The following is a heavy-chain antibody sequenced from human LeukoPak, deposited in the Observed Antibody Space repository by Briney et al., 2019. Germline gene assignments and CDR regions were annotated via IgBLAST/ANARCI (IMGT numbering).Heavy chain of an antibody. Sequence: PSETLSLTCTVSGGSISSSSYYWGWIRQPPGKGLEWIGSIYYSGSTYYNPSLKSRVTISVDTSKNQFSLKLSSVTAADTAVYYCARGIVVVSYAFDIWGQGTMVTVSS. CDR2: IYYSGST. D-gene: IGHD3-22*01. CDR1: GGSISSSSYY. J-gene: IGHJ3*02. CDR3: ARGIVVVSYAFDI. V-gene: IGHV4-39*07.